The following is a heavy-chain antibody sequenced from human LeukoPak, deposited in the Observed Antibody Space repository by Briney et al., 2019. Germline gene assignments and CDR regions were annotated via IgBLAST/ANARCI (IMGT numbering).Heavy chain of an antibody. Sequence: SVKVSCKASGCTFTSYDINWVRQATGQGLEWMGWMNPNSGNTGYAQKFQGRVTMTRNTSISTAYMELSSLRSEDTAVYYCARNLLASDAFDIWGQGTMVTVSS. J-gene: IGHJ3*02. V-gene: IGHV1-8*01. CDR2: MNPNSGNT. CDR1: GCTFTSYD. CDR3: ARNLLASDAFDI.